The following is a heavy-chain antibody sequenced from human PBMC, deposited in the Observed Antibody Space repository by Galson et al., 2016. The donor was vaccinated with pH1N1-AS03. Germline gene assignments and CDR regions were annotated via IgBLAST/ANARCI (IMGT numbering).Heavy chain of an antibody. CDR1: GFTFSSYA. J-gene: IGHJ4*02. CDR2: IKPDGSEK. Sequence: SLRLSCAASGFTFSSYAMHWVRQAPGKGLEWVANIKPDGSEKYYVDSVKGRFTISRDNAKNSLFLQMNSLRPEDTAVYYCASDHNWSGYWGQGTLVTVSS. D-gene: IGHD1-20*01. CDR3: ASDHNWSGY. V-gene: IGHV3-7*03.